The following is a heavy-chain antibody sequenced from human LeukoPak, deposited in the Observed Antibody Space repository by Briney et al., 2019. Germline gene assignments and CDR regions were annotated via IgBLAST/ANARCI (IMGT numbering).Heavy chain of an antibody. CDR3: ARTALGAAAGEPFDY. J-gene: IGHJ4*02. Sequence: SETLSLTCTVSGGSITNYYWTWIRQPPGKGLEWIGYIHYSGSTNYNPSLKSRVTISVDTSKNQFSLKLSSVTAADTAVYYCARTALGAAAGEPFDYWGQGTLVTVSS. V-gene: IGHV4-59*01. D-gene: IGHD6-13*01. CDR2: IHYSGST. CDR1: GGSITNYY.